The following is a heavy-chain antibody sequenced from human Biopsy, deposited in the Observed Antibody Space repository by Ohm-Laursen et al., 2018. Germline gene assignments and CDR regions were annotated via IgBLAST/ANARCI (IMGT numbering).Heavy chain of an antibody. V-gene: IGHV3-11*01. J-gene: IGHJ6*02. CDR3: ARDTRWSPYGMGV. CDR1: GGSISNNNYY. CDR2: ISDGGTTI. D-gene: IGHD4-23*01. Sequence: LSLTCTVSGGSISNNNYYWGWIRQPPGKGLDWVSYISDGGTTIYYADSVKGRFTISRDNAKKSLYLQMNSLRAEDTAVYYCARDTRWSPYGMGVWGQGTTVTVSS.